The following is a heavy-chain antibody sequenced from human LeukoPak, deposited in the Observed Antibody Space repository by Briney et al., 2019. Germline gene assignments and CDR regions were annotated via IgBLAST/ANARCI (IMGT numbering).Heavy chain of an antibody. J-gene: IGHJ4*02. CDR2: ISGDGGST. CDR1: GFTFDDYA. V-gene: IGHV3-43*02. CDR3: AKDPYSGSYYAPYYFDY. Sequence: GGSLRLSCAASGFTFDDYAMHWLRQAPGKGLEWVSLISGDGGSTYYADSVKGRFTISRDNSKNSLYLQMNSLRTEDTALYYCAKDPYSGSYYAPYYFDYWGQGTLVTVSS. D-gene: IGHD1-26*01.